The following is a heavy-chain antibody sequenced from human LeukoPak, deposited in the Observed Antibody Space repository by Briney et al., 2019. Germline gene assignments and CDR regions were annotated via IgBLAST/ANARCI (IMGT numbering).Heavy chain of an antibody. CDR3: ARGLYCSGGSCYPYYYYYGMDV. CDR1: GGSSSGYY. J-gene: IGHJ6*04. Sequence: SETLSLTRAVYGGSSSGYYWSWIRHPPGTGREWIGEINHSGSTNYNPSLKSRVTISVDTSKNQFSLKLSSVPAADTAVYYCARGLYCSGGSCYPYYYYYGMDVWGKGTTVTVSS. V-gene: IGHV4-34*01. CDR2: INHSGST. D-gene: IGHD2-15*01.